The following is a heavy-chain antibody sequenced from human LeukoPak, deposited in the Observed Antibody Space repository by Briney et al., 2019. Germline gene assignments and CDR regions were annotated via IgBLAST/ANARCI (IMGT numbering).Heavy chain of an antibody. V-gene: IGHV4-39*01. D-gene: IGHD4-17*01. CDR1: GGSISNRNYH. CDR3: ARQGYGDYVFLSRVDY. CDR2: IYYSGST. Sequence: SETLSLTCTVSGGSISNRNYHWGWIRQPPGKGLEWIGSIYYSGSTYYNPSLKSRVTISVDTSKDQFSLKLSSVTAADTAVYYCARQGYGDYVFLSRVDYWGQGTLVTVSS. J-gene: IGHJ4*02.